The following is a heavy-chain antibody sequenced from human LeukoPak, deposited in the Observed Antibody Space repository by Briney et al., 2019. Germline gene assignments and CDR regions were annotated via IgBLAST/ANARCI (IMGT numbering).Heavy chain of an antibody. J-gene: IGHJ6*04. CDR1: GFTFSSYS. Sequence: GGSLRLSCAVSGFTFSSYSMNWVRQAPGKGLEWVSYISSSSSTIYYADSVKGRFTISRDNAKNSLYLQMNSLRAEDTAVYYCAELGITMIGGVWGKGTTVTISS. CDR2: ISSSSSTI. V-gene: IGHV3-48*04. D-gene: IGHD3-10*02. CDR3: AELGITMIGGV.